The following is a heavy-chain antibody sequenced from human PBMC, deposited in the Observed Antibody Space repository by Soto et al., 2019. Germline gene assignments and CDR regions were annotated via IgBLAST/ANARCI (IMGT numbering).Heavy chain of an antibody. CDR1: GLTFSDYA. Sequence: GGSLRLSCAASGLTFSDYAMSWVRQAPGKGLEWVSTISGSGGSTYYADSVKGRFTISRVNSKTTLYLQMNSLRAEDTAVYYCAKDGYTGFAPSHFDYWGQGTMVTVYS. CDR3: AKDGYTGFAPSHFDY. D-gene: IGHD5-12*01. V-gene: IGHV3-23*01. J-gene: IGHJ4*02. CDR2: ISGSGGST.